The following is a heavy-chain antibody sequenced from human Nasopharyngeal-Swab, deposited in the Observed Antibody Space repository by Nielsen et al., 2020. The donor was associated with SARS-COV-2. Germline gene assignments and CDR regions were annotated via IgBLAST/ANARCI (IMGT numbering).Heavy chain of an antibody. J-gene: IGHJ4*02. D-gene: IGHD1-26*01. CDR3: ARRRRSPFDY. CDR1: GGSFSGYY. V-gene: IGHV4-34*01. CDR2: INHSGAT. Sequence: SETLSLTCAVYGGSFSGYYWSWIRQPPGKGLEWIGEINHSGATNYNPSLKNRVTISVDMSKNQFSLKLSSVTATDTAVYYCARRRRSPFDYWGQGALVTVSS.